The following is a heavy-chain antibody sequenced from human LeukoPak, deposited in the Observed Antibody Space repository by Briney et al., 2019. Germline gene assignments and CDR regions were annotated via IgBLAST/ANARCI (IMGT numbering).Heavy chain of an antibody. V-gene: IGHV3-23*01. CDR1: GFTFSSYA. Sequence: SGGSLRLSCAASGFTFSSYAMSWVRQAPGKGLEWVSAISGSGGSTYYADSVKGRFTISRDNSKNTLYLQMNSLRAEDTAVYYCAKVRDGYNQIRNAFDIWGQGTMVTVSS. J-gene: IGHJ3*02. D-gene: IGHD5-24*01. CDR2: ISGSGGST. CDR3: AKVRDGYNQIRNAFDI.